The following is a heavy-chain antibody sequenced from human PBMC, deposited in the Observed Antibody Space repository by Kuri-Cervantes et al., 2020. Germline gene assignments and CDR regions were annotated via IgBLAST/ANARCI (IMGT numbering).Heavy chain of an antibody. D-gene: IGHD2-21*01. CDR3: ARTAPVAFDAFEI. Sequence: ASVKVSCKASGYTFTDYYMHWVRQAPGQGLEWMGWINPNSGGTNYAQKFQGRVTMTRDTSISTAYMELNRLTSDDTAVYYCARTAPVAFDAFEIWGQGTMVTVSS. J-gene: IGHJ3*02. V-gene: IGHV1-2*02. CDR1: GYTFTDYY. CDR2: INPNSGGT.